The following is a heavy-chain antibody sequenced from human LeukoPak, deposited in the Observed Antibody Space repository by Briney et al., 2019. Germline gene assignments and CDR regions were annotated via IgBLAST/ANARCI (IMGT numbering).Heavy chain of an antibody. CDR3: ARVGSSRGWFDP. CDR1: GFTFSDHY. J-gene: IGHJ5*02. CDR2: ISSSGTTT. Sequence: GGTLRLSCTGSGFTFSDHYMTWIRQAPGKGLEWISYISSSGTTTYYADSVKGRFTISRANAKTSVYLQTEGPRADDTAVYYCARVGSSRGWFDPWGHGTLVTVSS. D-gene: IGHD3-10*01. V-gene: IGHV3-11*01.